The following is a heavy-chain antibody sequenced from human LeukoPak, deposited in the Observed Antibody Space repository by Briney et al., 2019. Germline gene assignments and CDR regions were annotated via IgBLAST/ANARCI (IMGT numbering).Heavy chain of an antibody. CDR3: AKGGSYPYY. CDR1: GDSISSNY. CDR2: IHSSGNT. D-gene: IGHD1-26*01. J-gene: IGHJ4*02. V-gene: IGHV4-4*09. Sequence: SETLSPTCTVSGDSISSNYWTWIRQPPGKGLEWIGYIHSSGNTNYNPSLNSRVTLSVDTSKNQFSLNLSSVTAADTAVYYCAKGGSYPYYWGQGTLVTVSS.